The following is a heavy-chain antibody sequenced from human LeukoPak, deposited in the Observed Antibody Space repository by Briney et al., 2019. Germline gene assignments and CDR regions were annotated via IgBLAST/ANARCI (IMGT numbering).Heavy chain of an antibody. Sequence: SGTLSVTCSVSGASISSDYWSWIRQPPGKGLEWIGNIYSSESTKYNPPLRSRATISGDTSKNQFSLKLSSVTAADTAVYYCARHFPYCGGDCPYYYMDVWGKGTTVTVSS. J-gene: IGHJ6*03. V-gene: IGHV4-4*09. CDR2: IYSSEST. CDR3: ARHFPYCGGDCPYYYMDV. CDR1: GASISSDY. D-gene: IGHD2-21*02.